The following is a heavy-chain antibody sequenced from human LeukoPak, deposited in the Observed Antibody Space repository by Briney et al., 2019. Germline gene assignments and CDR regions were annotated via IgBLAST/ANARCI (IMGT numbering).Heavy chain of an antibody. Sequence: PSETLSLTCTVSGGSISSYYWSWIRQPPGKGLEWIGYIYTSGSTNYNPSLKSRVTISVDTSKNQFSLKLSSVTAADTAEYYCARLARSSALTFDYWGQGTLVTVSS. D-gene: IGHD6-19*01. J-gene: IGHJ4*02. CDR3: ARLARSSALTFDY. CDR2: IYTSGST. CDR1: GGSISSYY. V-gene: IGHV4-4*09.